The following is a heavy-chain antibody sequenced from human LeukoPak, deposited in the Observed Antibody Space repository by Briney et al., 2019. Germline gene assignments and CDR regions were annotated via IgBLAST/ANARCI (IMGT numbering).Heavy chain of an antibody. CDR1: GYTFTDCY. J-gene: IGHJ4*02. Sequence: SVKVSCKTAGYTFTDCYMHWVRQAPGQGLEWMGWINPNSGGTKYAQKFQGRVTMTRDTSINTAYMELSRLTYDDTAVYYCAGLPRYNWNEPLDYWGQGTLVTVSS. V-gene: IGHV1-2*02. CDR2: INPNSGGT. CDR3: AGLPRYNWNEPLDY. D-gene: IGHD1-20*01.